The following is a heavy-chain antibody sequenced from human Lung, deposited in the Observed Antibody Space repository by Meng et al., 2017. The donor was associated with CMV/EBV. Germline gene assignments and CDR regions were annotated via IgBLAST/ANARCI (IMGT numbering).Heavy chain of an antibody. CDR2: ISWNSGNI. CDR3: AKSESFDIFSGAFDM. CDR1: GFSFDDYA. J-gene: IGHJ3*02. D-gene: IGHD3-9*01. V-gene: IGHV3-9*01. Sequence: GGPXRLXCAASGFSFDDYAMHWVRQAPGKGLEWVAGISWNSGNIGYVDSVKGRFSISRDNAKKSLYLQVSSLSVDDTASYYCAKSESFDIFSGAFDMWGQGXMVTVSS.